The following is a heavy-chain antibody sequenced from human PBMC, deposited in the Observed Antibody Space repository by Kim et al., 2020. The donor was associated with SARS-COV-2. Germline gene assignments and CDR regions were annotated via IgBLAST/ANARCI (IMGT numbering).Heavy chain of an antibody. J-gene: IGHJ3*02. CDR3: ARGGIVGATLRDDAFDI. Sequence: LKSRVTISVDTSKSQFSQKLSSVTAADTAVYYCARGGIVGATLRDDAFDIWGQGTMVTVSS. V-gene: IGHV4-34*01. D-gene: IGHD1-26*01.